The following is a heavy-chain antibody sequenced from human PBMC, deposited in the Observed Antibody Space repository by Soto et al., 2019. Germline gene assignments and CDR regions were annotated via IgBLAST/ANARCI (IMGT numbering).Heavy chain of an antibody. CDR2: IYYSGST. CDR3: ARAEGETWFGEPFFDY. V-gene: IGHV4-61*01. Sequence: SETLSLTCTVSGGSVSSGSYYWSWIRQPPGKGLEWIGYIYYSGSTNYNPSLKSRVTISVDTSKNQFSLKLSSVTAADTAVYYCARAEGETWFGEPFFDYWGQGTLVTVSS. CDR1: GGSVSSGSYY. D-gene: IGHD3-10*01. J-gene: IGHJ4*02.